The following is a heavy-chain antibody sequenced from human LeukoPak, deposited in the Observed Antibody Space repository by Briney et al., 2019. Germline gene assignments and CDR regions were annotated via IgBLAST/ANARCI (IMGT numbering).Heavy chain of an antibody. J-gene: IGHJ5*02. CDR2: ISYDGSNK. V-gene: IGHV3-30*04. D-gene: IGHD5-18*01. CDR3: VRDDGYSYGYH. Sequence: GGSLRLSCAASGFTFSSYAMHWVRQAPGKGLEWVAVISYDGSNKYYADSVKGRFTISRDNSKNTLYLQMNSLRAEDTAVYYCVRDDGYSYGYHWGQGTLVTVSS. CDR1: GFTFSSYA.